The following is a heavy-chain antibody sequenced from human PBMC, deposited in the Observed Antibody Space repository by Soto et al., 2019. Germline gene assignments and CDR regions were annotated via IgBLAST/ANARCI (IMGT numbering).Heavy chain of an antibody. J-gene: IGHJ5*02. D-gene: IGHD6-13*01. CDR3: ARDAPWGQQLVPDWFDP. V-gene: IGHV1-18*01. CDR2: ISAYNGNT. Sequence: QVQLVQSGAEVKKPGASVKVSCKASGYTFTSYGISWVRQAPGQGLEWMGWISAYNGNTNYAQKLQGRVTMTTDTSTSRAYMELRSLRSDDTAVYYCARDAPWGQQLVPDWFDPWGQGTLVTVSS. CDR1: GYTFTSYG.